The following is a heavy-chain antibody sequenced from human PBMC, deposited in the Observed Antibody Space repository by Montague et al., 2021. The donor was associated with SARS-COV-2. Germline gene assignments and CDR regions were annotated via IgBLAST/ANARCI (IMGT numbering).Heavy chain of an antibody. CDR2: IHHGGST. J-gene: IGHJ6*03. Sequence: SETLSLTCAVHGGSFSTYSWNWIRQHPGKGLEWIGEIHHGGSTNYNPSLKSRVTISADTSKNQFSLKLTSAAAADTAVYYCARLGDGVVPSPILGVGPYYSYYYMDVWGKGTTVTVSS. CDR3: ARLGDGVVPSPILGVGPYYSYYYMDV. D-gene: IGHD3-10*01. CDR1: GGSFSTYS. V-gene: IGHV4-34*01.